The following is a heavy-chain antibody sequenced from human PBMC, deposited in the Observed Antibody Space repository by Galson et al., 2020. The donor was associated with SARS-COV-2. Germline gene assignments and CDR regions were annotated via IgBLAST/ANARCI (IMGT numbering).Heavy chain of an antibody. V-gene: IGHV3-11*01. CDR1: GFIFSDAH. J-gene: IGHJ5*02. D-gene: IGHD3-16*01. CDR2: IKNGGDTI. CDR3: ARESWGSLDP. Sequence: GESLKISCVASGFIFSDAHMTWIRQAPGKGLEWISYIKNGGDTIYYADSVKGRFTMSRDNANNLLYLQMNSLRVEDTAMYYCARESWGSLDPWGQGTLVTVST.